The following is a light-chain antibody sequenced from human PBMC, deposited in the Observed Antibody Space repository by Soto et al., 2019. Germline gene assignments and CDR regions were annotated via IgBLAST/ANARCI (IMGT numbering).Light chain of an antibody. J-gene: IGLJ2*01. V-gene: IGLV2-14*01. CDR1: SSDIGGYDY. CDR2: DVN. Sequence: QSVLTRPASVSGSPGQSITLSCTGTSSDIGGYDYVSWYQRHPGKAPKLIIYDVNNRPSGVSNRFSGSKSGNTASLTISGLQAEDEADYYCTSYASGSSHVVFGGGTMLTVL. CDR3: TSYASGSSHVV.